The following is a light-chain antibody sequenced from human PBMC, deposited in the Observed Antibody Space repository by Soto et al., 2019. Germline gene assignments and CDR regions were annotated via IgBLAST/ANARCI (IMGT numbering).Light chain of an antibody. CDR2: GAS. Sequence: EIVMTQSPATLSVSPGERATLSCRASQSVSSNLAWYQQKPGQAPRLLIYGASTRATRIPVRFSGSGSGTEFTLTITSLQSEDVAVYYCQQYNNWTSLTLGGGTKVDIK. CDR1: QSVSSN. CDR3: QQYNNWTSLT. V-gene: IGKV3-15*01. J-gene: IGKJ4*01.